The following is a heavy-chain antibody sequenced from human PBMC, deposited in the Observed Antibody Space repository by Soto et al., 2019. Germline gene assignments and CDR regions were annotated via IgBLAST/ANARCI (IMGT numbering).Heavy chain of an antibody. V-gene: IGHV3-23*01. CDR3: ARDNTMVRGVISWFDP. Sequence: GGSLRLSCAASGFTFSSYAMSWVRQAPGKGLEWVAAISGSGGSKYYADSVKGRFTISRDNSKNTLYLQMNSLRAEDTAVYYCARDNTMVRGVISWFDPWGQGTLVTVSS. CDR2: ISGSGGSK. D-gene: IGHD3-10*01. J-gene: IGHJ5*02. CDR1: GFTFSSYA.